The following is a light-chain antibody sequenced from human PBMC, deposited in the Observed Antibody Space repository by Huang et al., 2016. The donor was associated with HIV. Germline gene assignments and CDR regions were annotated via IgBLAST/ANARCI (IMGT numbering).Light chain of an antibody. CDR2: GAS. Sequence: EIVMTQSPATLSVSTGETATLSCRASHMISTNLAWYQQKPGQAPRLLIYGASTRATGVPDRFRGSGSGTEFTLTISSLQSEDFAVYYCQHYNNWLMYAFGQGTKLEIK. CDR1: HMISTN. V-gene: IGKV3-15*01. CDR3: QHYNNWLMYA. J-gene: IGKJ2*01.